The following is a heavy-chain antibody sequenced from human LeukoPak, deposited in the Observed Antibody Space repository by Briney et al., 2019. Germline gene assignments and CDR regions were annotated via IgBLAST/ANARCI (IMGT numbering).Heavy chain of an antibody. Sequence: GGSLRLSCAASGFSFSTYWMSWVRQTPGKGLGWVANIKHDGSEKYYVDSVKDRFTISRDTAKDSLYLQMNSLRAEDTAVYYCARTKGAMPFDSWGQGTLVTVSS. CDR3: ARTKGAMPFDS. J-gene: IGHJ4*02. V-gene: IGHV3-7*01. D-gene: IGHD2-2*01. CDR1: GFSFSTYW. CDR2: IKHDGSEK.